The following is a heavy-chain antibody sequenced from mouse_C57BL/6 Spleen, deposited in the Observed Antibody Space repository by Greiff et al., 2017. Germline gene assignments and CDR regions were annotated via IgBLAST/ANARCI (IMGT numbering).Heavy chain of an antibody. CDR1: GFSFNTYA. J-gene: IGHJ2*01. Sequence: EVQVVESGGGLVQPKGSLKLSCAASGFSFNTYAMNWVRQAPGKGLEWVARIRSKSNNYATYYADSVKDRFTISRDDSESMLYLQMNNLKTEDTAMYYCVRHRTPGDYFDYWGQGTTLTVSS. CDR2: IRSKSNNYAT. V-gene: IGHV10-1*01. CDR3: VRHRTPGDYFDY.